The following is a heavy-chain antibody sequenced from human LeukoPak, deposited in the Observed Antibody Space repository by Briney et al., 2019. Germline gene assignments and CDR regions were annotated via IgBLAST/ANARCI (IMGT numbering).Heavy chain of an antibody. V-gene: IGHV3-48*03. J-gene: IGHJ4*02. CDR1: GFTFTNYE. CDR3: ARGASGSGTYSDLFH. Sequence: GGSLRLLCAASGFTFTNYEMDCVRQAPGKGLEWISYISDSGYTRFYADSVKGRFTISRDNAKNSLHLQMNSLSAEDTAVYYCARGASGSGTYSDLFHWGQGTLVTVSS. D-gene: IGHD3-10*01. CDR2: ISDSGYTR.